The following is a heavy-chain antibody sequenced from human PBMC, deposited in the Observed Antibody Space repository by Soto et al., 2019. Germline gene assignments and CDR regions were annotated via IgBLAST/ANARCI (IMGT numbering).Heavy chain of an antibody. V-gene: IGHV4-30-2*01. CDR2: IYHSGST. D-gene: IGHD1-7*01. Sequence: SETLSLTCAVSGGSISSGGYSWSWIRQPPGKGLEWIGYIYHSGSTYYNPSLKSRVTISVDRSKNQFSLKLSSVTAADTAVYYCASGNWNYGWFDPWGQGTLVTVS. CDR1: GGSISSGGYS. J-gene: IGHJ5*02. CDR3: ASGNWNYGWFDP.